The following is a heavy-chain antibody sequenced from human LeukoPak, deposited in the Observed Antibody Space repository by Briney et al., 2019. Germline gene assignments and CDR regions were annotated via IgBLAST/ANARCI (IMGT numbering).Heavy chain of an antibody. CDR1: GGSFSGYY. CDR3: ARENYYYYYMDV. CDR2: INHSGST. J-gene: IGHJ6*03. V-gene: IGHV4-34*01. Sequence: SETLSLTCAVYGGSFSGYYWSWIRQPPGKGLEWIGEINHSGSTNYNPSLKSRVTISVDTSKNQFSLKLSSVTAADTAVYYCARENYYYYYMDVWGKGTTVTVSS.